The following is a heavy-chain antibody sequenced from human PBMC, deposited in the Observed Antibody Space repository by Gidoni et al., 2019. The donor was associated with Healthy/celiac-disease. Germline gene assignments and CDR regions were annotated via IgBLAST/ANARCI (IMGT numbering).Heavy chain of an antibody. D-gene: IGHD3-9*01. CDR2: ISSSVSTI. CDR3: ARDPGTKTQLRYSTNWFDP. CDR1: GFTFSDYY. Sequence: QVQLVESGGGLVKPGGSLRLACAASGFTFSDYYRSWIRQAPGKGRECFSYISSSVSTIYYADSVKGRFTISRDNAKNSLYLQMNSLRAEDTAVYYCARDPGTKTQLRYSTNWFDPWGQGTLVTVSS. V-gene: IGHV3-11*01. J-gene: IGHJ5*02.